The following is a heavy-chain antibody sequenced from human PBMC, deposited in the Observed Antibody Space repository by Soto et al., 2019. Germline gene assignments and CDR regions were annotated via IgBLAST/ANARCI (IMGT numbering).Heavy chain of an antibody. CDR3: ARDWGGEGTFDY. J-gene: IGHJ4*02. Sequence: EVQLVESGGGLVKPGGSLRLSCAASGFTLSSYSMNWVRQAAGEGLEWVSSISSSSSYIYYADSVKGRFTISRDNAKNSLYLQMNSLRAEDTAVYYCARDWGGEGTFDYWGQGTLVTVSS. CDR2: ISSSSSYI. CDR1: GFTLSSYS. D-gene: IGHD3-16*01. V-gene: IGHV3-21*01.